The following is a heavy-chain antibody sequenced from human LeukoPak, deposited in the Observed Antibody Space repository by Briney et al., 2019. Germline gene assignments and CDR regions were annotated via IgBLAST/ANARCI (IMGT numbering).Heavy chain of an antibody. Sequence: PGRSLRLSCAASGFTFSSYAMHWVRQAPGKRLEWVAVISYDGSNKYYADSVKGRFTISRDNSKNTLYLQMNSLRAEDTAVYYCARDREVATIVYYFDYWGQGTLVTVSS. CDR3: ARDREVATIVYYFDY. V-gene: IGHV3-30*04. CDR1: GFTFSSYA. D-gene: IGHD5-12*01. J-gene: IGHJ4*02. CDR2: ISYDGSNK.